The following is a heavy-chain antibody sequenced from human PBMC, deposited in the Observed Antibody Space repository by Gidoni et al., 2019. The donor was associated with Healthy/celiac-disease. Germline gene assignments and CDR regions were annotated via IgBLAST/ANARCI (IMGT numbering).Heavy chain of an antibody. CDR2: IYYSGST. D-gene: IGHD1-7*01. J-gene: IGHJ4*02. CDR1: GGSISSYY. V-gene: IGHV4-59*01. CDR3: ARALWDYPQYFDY. Sequence: PGLVKPSETLSLTCTVSGGSISSYYWSWIRQPPGKGLEWIGYIYYSGSTNYNPSLKSRVTISVDTSKNQFSLKLSSVTAADTAVYYCARALWDYPQYFDYWGQGTLVTVSS.